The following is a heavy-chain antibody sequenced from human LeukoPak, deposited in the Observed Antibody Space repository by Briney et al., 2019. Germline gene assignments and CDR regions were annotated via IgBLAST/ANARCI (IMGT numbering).Heavy chain of an antibody. V-gene: IGHV4-59*01. CDR3: ARVRRDGYNSPDY. D-gene: IGHD5-24*01. Sequence: PSETLSLTCTVSGGSITSYYWSWIRQRPGKGLECIGYIYYSGTTYYNPSLKSRVTISVDTSKNQFSLKLSSVTAADTAVYYCARVRRDGYNSPDYWGQGTLVTASS. CDR2: IYYSGTT. J-gene: IGHJ4*02. CDR1: GGSITSYY.